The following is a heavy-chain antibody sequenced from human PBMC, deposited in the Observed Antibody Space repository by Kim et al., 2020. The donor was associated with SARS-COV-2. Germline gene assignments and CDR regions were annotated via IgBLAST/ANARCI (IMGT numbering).Heavy chain of an antibody. CDR2: ISSNGGST. CDR1: GFTFRSYA. J-gene: IGHJ3*02. Sequence: GGSMRLSCAASGFTFRSYAMHWVRQAPGKGLEYVSAISSNGGSTYYANSVKGRFTISRDNAKNTLYLQMGSLRAEDMAVYYCARGCSSFAFDIWGQGTMVTVSS. V-gene: IGHV3-64*01. D-gene: IGHD2-2*01. CDR3: ARGCSSFAFDI.